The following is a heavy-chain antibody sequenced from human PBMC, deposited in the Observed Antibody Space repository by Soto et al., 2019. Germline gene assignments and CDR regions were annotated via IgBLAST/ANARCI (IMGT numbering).Heavy chain of an antibody. D-gene: IGHD1-7*01. J-gene: IGHJ5*02. V-gene: IGHV5-10-1*01. CDR1: GYSFTTYW. CDR3: AREKSDLELFNWLDP. CDR2: IDPRDSYT. Sequence: GESLKISCEASGYSFTTYWISWVRQMPGKGLGWMGAIDPRDSYTKYSPSFQGHVTISVDKSISTAYLQWNSLKASDTAIYYCAREKSDLELFNWLDPWGQGTLVTVSS.